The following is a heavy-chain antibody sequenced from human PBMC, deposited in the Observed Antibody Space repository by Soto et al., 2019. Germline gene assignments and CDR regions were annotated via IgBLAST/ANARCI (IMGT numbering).Heavy chain of an antibody. CDR2: IYHSGST. J-gene: IGHJ3*02. D-gene: IGHD1-26*01. CDR3: ARDPPPNSGSYGAFDI. CDR1: GGSISSINW. Sequence: PAETLSLTCAFSGGSISSINWWSWVRQPPGKGLEWIGEIYHSGSTNYNPSLKSRVTISVDKSKNQFSLKLSSVTAADTAVYYCARDPPPNSGSYGAFDIWGQGTMVTVSS. V-gene: IGHV4-4*02.